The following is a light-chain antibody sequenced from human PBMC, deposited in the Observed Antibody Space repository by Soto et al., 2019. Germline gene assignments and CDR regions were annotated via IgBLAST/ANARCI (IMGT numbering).Light chain of an antibody. V-gene: IGKV3-20*01. CDR2: AAS. Sequence: EIVLTQSPGTLSLSPGERATLSCRASQRVSSSLLAWYQQKPGQAPRPLISAASSRATGIPDRFSGSGSGTDYTLTIDSQEPEDFAVYYCHTYGYSLLTFGSGTKV. CDR1: QRVSSSL. CDR3: HTYGYSLLT. J-gene: IGKJ3*01.